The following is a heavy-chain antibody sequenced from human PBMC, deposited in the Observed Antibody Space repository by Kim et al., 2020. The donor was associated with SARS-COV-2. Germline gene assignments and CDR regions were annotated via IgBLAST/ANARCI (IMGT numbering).Heavy chain of an antibody. V-gene: IGHV3-7*03. J-gene: IGHJ4*02. CDR3: ARVFGYSSSWVDY. D-gene: IGHD6-13*01. Sequence: VATGKGPLTISRDNAKNSLYLQMNSLRAEDTAVYYCARVFGYSSSWVDYWGQGTLVTVSS.